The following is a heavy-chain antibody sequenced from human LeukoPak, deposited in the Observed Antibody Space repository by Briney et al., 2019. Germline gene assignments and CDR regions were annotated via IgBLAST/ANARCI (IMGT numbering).Heavy chain of an antibody. J-gene: IGHJ3*02. CDR2: ISGSGGST. V-gene: IGHV3-23*01. CDR1: GFTFSSYW. CDR3: AKDPRADDAFDI. Sequence: GGSLRLSCAASGFTFSSYWMSWVRQAPGKGLEWVSAISGSGGSTYYADSVKGRFTISRDNSKNTLYLQMNSLRAEDTAVYYCAKDPRADDAFDIWGQGTMVTVSS. D-gene: IGHD5-24*01.